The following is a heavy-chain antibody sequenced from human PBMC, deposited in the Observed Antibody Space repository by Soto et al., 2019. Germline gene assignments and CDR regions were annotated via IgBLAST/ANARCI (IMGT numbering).Heavy chain of an antibody. D-gene: IGHD6-13*01. CDR3: ARDYYIAAAGLRNWFDP. CDR1: GFTFSSYS. V-gene: IGHV3-21*01. J-gene: IGHJ5*02. Sequence: GGSLRLSCAASGFTFSSYSMNWVRQAPGKGLEWVSSISSSSSYIYYADSVKGRFTISRDNAKNSLYLQMNSLRAEDTAVYYCARDYYIAAAGLRNWFDPWGQGTLVTVSS. CDR2: ISSSSSYI.